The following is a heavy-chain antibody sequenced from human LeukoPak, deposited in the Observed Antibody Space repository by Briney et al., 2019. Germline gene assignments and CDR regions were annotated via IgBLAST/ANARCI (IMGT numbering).Heavy chain of an antibody. Sequence: GGSLRLACAASGFTVSSNYMSWVRQAPGKGLEWVSVIYSGGSTYYADSVKGRFTISRDNSKNTLYLQMNSLRAEDTAVYYCARGPSIAAAGTGDYWGQGTLVTVSS. J-gene: IGHJ4*02. D-gene: IGHD6-13*01. CDR2: IYSGGST. CDR3: ARGPSIAAAGTGDY. V-gene: IGHV3-53*01. CDR1: GFTVSSNY.